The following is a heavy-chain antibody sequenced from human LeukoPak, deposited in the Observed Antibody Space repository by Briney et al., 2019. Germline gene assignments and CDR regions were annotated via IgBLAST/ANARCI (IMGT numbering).Heavy chain of an antibody. J-gene: IGHJ4*02. CDR1: GGSISSHY. Sequence: SGTLSLTCTVSGGSISSHYWSWIRQPPGKGLEWIGYINYSGGTNYNPSLKSRVTISVDTSKNQFSLKLTSVTAADTAVYYCARGIFGVVRQYYFDYWGQGTLFTVSS. CDR3: ARGIFGVVRQYYFDY. V-gene: IGHV4-59*11. D-gene: IGHD3-3*01. CDR2: INYSGGT.